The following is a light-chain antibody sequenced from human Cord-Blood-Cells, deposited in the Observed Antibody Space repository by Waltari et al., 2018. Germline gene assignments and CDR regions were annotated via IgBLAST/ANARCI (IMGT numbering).Light chain of an antibody. J-gene: IGKJ3*01. CDR2: AAS. CDR1: QSISSY. CDR3: QQSYSTPFT. Sequence: DIQMTQSPSSLSASVGDRVTITCRASQSISSYLNWYQQKPGKAPKLPIYAASSLQSGVPSRFSGSGSGTDFTLTISSLQLEDFATYYCQQSYSTPFTFGPGTKVDIK. V-gene: IGKV1-39*01.